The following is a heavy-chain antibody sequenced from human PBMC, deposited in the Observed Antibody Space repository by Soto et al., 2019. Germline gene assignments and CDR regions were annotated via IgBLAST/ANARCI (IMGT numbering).Heavy chain of an antibody. CDR2: IYYSGST. CDR1: GGSVSSGSYY. J-gene: IGHJ5*02. CDR3: ARDTGDP. Sequence: QVQLQESGPGLVKPSETLSLTGTVSGGSVSSGSYYWSWIRQPPGKGLEWIGYIYYSGSTNYNPSRKSRVNISVDTSKNQFSLKLSSVTAADTAVYYCARDTGDPWGQGTLVTVSS. V-gene: IGHV4-61*01.